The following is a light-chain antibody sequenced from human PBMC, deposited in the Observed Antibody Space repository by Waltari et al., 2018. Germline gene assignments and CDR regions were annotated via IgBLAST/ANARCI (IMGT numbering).Light chain of an antibody. V-gene: IGLV1-44*01. CDR3: ATWDDSLNGLV. CDR1: GSNIGSNS. J-gene: IGLJ2*01. Sequence: QSVLTQPPSASGTPGQRVTISCSGTGSNIGSNSVNWYQQNPGTAPKVLIYTNNKRPSGVPGRFSGSKSGTSASLAISGLQSEDEADYYCATWDDSLNGLVFGGGTGLTVL. CDR2: TNN.